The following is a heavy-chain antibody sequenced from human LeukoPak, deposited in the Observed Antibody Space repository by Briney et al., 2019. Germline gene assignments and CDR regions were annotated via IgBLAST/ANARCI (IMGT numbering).Heavy chain of an antibody. J-gene: IGHJ5*02. D-gene: IGHD2-21*01. Sequence: ASVKVSCKTSGYTFTKYLIHWVRQAPGQGLEWMGTINPSGDSTNYAQRFQGRVTLTEDTSTSTVYMESSSLTSEDTAVYYCARPSYCVFDNCGCWLDPWGPGTLITVSS. CDR2: INPSGDST. V-gene: IGHV1-46*01. CDR1: GYTFTKYL. CDR3: ARPSYCVFDNCGCWLDP.